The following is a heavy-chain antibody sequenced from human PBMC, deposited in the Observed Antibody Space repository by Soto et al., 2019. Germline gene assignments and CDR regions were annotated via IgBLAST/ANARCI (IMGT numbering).Heavy chain of an antibody. J-gene: IGHJ4*02. V-gene: IGHV3-9*01. Sequence: EVQLLESGGGLVQPGRSLRLSCAASGFTFDEDAMHWVRQAPGKGLEWVSGISWNSGSIGYEDSVKGRFTISRDNAKNSLYLQMNSLRAEDTALYYCAKCVAGCYELEGYDYWGQGTLVTVSS. CDR2: ISWNSGSI. CDR3: AKCVAGCYELEGYDY. D-gene: IGHD5-12*01. CDR1: GFTFDEDA.